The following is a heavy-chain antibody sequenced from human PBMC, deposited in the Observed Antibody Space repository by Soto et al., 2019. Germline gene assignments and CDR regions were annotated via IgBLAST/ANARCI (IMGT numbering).Heavy chain of an antibody. Sequence: QAQLVQSGAEVKKPGASVKVSCKASGNTFTNLYLNWVRQAPGQGLDWMGWMHANTGNTGHAQKFQGRVGMTRNTSISTAYMELSSLRAEDTAVYYCARYIFGQGFISWGQGTLVTVSS. CDR1: GNTFTNLY. CDR2: MHANTGNT. J-gene: IGHJ4*02. CDR3: ARYIFGQGFIS. V-gene: IGHV1-8*01. D-gene: IGHD3-10*01.